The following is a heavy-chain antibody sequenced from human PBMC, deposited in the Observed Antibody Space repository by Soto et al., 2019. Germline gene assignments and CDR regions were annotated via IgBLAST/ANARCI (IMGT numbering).Heavy chain of an antibody. Sequence: PGGSLRLSCAASGFTFSSYAMSWVRQAPGKGLEWVSAISGSGGSTYYADSVKSRFTISRDNSKNTLYLQMNSLRAEDTAVYYCAKIRITMIVGDPDAFDIWGQGTMVTVSS. J-gene: IGHJ3*02. CDR1: GFTFSSYA. D-gene: IGHD3-22*01. CDR3: AKIRITMIVGDPDAFDI. CDR2: ISGSGGST. V-gene: IGHV3-23*01.